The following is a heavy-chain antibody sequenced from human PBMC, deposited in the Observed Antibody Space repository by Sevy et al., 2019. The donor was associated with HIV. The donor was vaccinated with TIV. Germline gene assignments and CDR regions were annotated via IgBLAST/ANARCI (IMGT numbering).Heavy chain of an antibody. J-gene: IGHJ6*02. CDR2: ISWNSGSI. V-gene: IGHV3-9*01. CDR3: AKDLFKGGYDFWSGYFSFYYGMDV. D-gene: IGHD3-3*01. CDR1: GFTFDDYA. Sequence: GGSLRLSCAASGFTFDDYAMHWVRQAPGKGLEWVSGISWNSGSIGYADSVKGRFTISRDNAKNSLYLQMNSLRAEDTALYYCAKDLFKGGYDFWSGYFSFYYGMDVWGQGTTVTVSS.